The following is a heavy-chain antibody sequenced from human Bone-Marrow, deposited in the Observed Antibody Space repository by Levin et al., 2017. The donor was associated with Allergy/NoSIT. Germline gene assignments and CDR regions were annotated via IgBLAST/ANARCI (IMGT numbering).Heavy chain of an antibody. Sequence: TGGSLRLSCAASGFTFSSYSMNWVRQAPGKGLEWVSFIGGSTSYIYYADSVKGRFTITRDNAKNSLYLQMNSLRAEDTAVYYCARGYRNNWFDTWGQGILVTVSS. J-gene: IGHJ5*02. V-gene: IGHV3-21*01. CDR3: ARGYRNNWFDT. D-gene: IGHD2-2*02. CDR2: IGGSTSYI. CDR1: GFTFSSYS.